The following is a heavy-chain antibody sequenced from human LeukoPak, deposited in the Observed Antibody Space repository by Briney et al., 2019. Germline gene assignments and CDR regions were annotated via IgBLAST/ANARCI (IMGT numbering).Heavy chain of an antibody. CDR2: INSDGSST. J-gene: IGHJ4*02. CDR3: ARAAAVAGDLDC. V-gene: IGHV3-74*01. D-gene: IGHD6-19*01. CDR1: GFTFSGYW. Sequence: GGSLRLSCAASGFTFSGYWMHWVRQGPGKGLVWVSRINSDGSSTSYADSVKGRFTISRDNAKNTLYLQMNSLRAEDTAVYYCARAAAVAGDLDCWGQGTLVTVSS.